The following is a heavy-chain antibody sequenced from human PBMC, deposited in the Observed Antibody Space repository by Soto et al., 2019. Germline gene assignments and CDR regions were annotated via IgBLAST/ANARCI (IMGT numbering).Heavy chain of an antibody. CDR1: GGSVSSTQW. V-gene: IGHV4-4*02. Sequence: SETLSLTCAVSGGSVSSTQWWTWVRQAPGKGLEWLGEIYHIGSTKYNPSLKSRVTISVDKSNNHFSLNLRSVTAADTAVYYCARAVGGGAEIWGQGTMVTVSS. CDR3: ARAVGGGAEI. D-gene: IGHD2-2*01. J-gene: IGHJ3*02. CDR2: IYHIGST.